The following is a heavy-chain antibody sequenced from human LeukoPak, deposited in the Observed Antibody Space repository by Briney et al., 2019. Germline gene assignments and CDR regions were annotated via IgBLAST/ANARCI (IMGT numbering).Heavy chain of an antibody. CDR1: GGTFSSYA. D-gene: IGHD6-13*01. V-gene: IGHV1-69*06. CDR2: IIPIFGTA. Sequence: ASVKVSCKASGGTFSSYAISWMRQAPGQGLEWMEGIIPIFGTANYAQKFQGRVTMTEDTSTDTAYMELSSLRSEDTAVYYCATGRGSSWYSNWFDPWGQGTLVTVSS. CDR3: ATGRGSSWYSNWFDP. J-gene: IGHJ5*02.